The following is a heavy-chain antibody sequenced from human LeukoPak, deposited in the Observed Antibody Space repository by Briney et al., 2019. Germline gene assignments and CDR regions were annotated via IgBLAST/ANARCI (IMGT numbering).Heavy chain of an antibody. J-gene: IGHJ4*02. D-gene: IGHD6-19*01. CDR3: ARGGWLDDY. CDR2: INPSDSYT. Sequence: GESLKISCKGSGYSFTNYWTSWVRQMPGKGLEWMGRINPSDSYTNYNPSFQGHVTFSVDKSIATAYLQWTALKASDTAMYYCARGGWLDDYWGQGTLVTVSS. CDR1: GYSFTNYW. V-gene: IGHV5-10-1*01.